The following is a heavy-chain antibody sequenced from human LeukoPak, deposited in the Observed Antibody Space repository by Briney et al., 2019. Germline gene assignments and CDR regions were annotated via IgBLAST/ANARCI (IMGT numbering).Heavy chain of an antibody. J-gene: IGHJ5*02. CDR1: GYSISSGYY. D-gene: IGHD3-3*01. V-gene: IGHV4-38-2*02. CDR3: ARDHLANLASRLFDP. Sequence: SETLSLTCTVSGYSISSGYYWGWIRQPPGKGLEWIGSIYHSGSTYYNPSLKGQVTISVDTSKNQFSLKLSSVTAADTAVYYCARDHLANLASRLFDPWGQGTLVTVSS. CDR2: IYHSGST.